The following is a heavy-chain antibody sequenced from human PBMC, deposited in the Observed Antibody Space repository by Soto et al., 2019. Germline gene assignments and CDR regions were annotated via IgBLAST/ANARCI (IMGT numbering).Heavy chain of an antibody. CDR3: ARGFNYYGSANPALDV. V-gene: IGHV4-34*01. Sequence: SETLSLTCAVYGGSFSGDYWSWIRQPPEKGLEWIGEINHSGSTNYNPSLKSRVTISVDTSKNQFSLKLSSVTAADTAVYYCARGFNYYGSANPALDVWGKGTTVTVSS. CDR2: INHSGST. CDR1: GGSFSGDY. D-gene: IGHD3-10*01. J-gene: IGHJ6*04.